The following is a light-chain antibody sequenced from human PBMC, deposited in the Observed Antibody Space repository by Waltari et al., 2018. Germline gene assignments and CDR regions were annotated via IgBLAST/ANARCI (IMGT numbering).Light chain of an antibody. CDR1: NRDVGRYAY. V-gene: IGLV2-14*01. J-gene: IGLJ1*01. Sequence: QSALTQPASVSGSPGQSSTISCTGTNRDVGRYAYVSLYQQYPGKAPKLLIYEVNNRPSGVSSRFSGSKSGNTASLTISGLQADDEADYYCSSYRSTSTLYVFGTGTKVTVL. CDR2: EVN. CDR3: SSYRSTSTLYV.